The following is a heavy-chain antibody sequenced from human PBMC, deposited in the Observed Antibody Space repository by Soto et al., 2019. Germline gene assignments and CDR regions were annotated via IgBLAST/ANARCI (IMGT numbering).Heavy chain of an antibody. V-gene: IGHV3-30-3*01. CDR1: GFTFSSYA. Sequence: QVQLVESGGGVVKPGRSLRLSCVASGFTFSSYAMHWVRQAPGKGLECVAVISYDGSNQFYRDYVKGRFTISRENSKNTLDLQINSMRNEDTAEYYCARGDREGIAGVVGVRCGDYGVDVWGQGTTVTVSS. CDR2: ISYDGSNQ. J-gene: IGHJ6*02. CDR3: ARGDREGIAGVVGVRCGDYGVDV. D-gene: IGHD2-15*01.